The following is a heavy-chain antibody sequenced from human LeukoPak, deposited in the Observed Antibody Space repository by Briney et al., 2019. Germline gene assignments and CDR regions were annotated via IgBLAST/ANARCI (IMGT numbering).Heavy chain of an antibody. CDR1: GFTFSSYE. D-gene: IGHD7-27*01. V-gene: IGHV3-23*01. Sequence: GGSLRLSCAASGFTFSSYEMNWVRQAPGKGLEWLSGISPRGGGTYYADSVKGRFTISRDDSTSTLSLQMNSLRVEDTAVYYCARDVAWGAFDYWGQGTLVTVSS. CDR2: ISPRGGGT. CDR3: ARDVAWGAFDY. J-gene: IGHJ4*02.